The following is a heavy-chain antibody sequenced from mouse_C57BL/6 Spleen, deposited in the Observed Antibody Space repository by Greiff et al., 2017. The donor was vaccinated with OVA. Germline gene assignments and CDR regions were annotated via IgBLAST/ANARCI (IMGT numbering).Heavy chain of an antibody. Sequence: EVKLMASGPGLVKPSQSLSLTCSVTGYSITSGYYWNWIRQFPGNTLEWMGYISYDGSNNYNPSLKNRIPITRDPSTNQFFLKLNSVTTVDTSTDYCARDGATGDWGQGTTLTVSS. CDR1: GYSITSGYY. CDR3: ARDGATGD. D-gene: IGHD3-2*01. J-gene: IGHJ2*01. CDR2: ISYDGSN. V-gene: IGHV3-6*01.